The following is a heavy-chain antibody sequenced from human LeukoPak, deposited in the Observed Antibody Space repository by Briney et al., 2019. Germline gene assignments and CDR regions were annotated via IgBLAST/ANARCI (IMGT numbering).Heavy chain of an antibody. J-gene: IGHJ5*02. V-gene: IGHV4-34*01. D-gene: IGHD3-10*01. CDR1: GGSFSGYY. CDR2: INHSGST. Sequence: SETLSPTCAVYGGSFSGYYWSWIRQPPGKGLEWIGEINHSGSTNYNPSLKSRVTISVDTSKNQFSLKLSSVTAADTAVYYCTKRGPSGSTNWFDPWGQGTLVTVSS. CDR3: TKRGPSGSTNWFDP.